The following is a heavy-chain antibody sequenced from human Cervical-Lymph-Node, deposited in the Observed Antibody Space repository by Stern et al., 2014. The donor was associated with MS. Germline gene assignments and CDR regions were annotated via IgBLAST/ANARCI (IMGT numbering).Heavy chain of an antibody. J-gene: IGHJ4*02. CDR3: TRHQEGIAAN. V-gene: IGHV1-69*01. Sequence: VQLVASGAEVKKPGSSVKVSCKASGGTFSSFAISWVRQAPGQGLEWLGGIILLFGTANYAQRFQGRVTFSADESTSTAYMELSSLRSDDTAVYYCTRHQEGIAANWGQGTLVTVSS. CDR2: IILLFGTA. CDR1: GGTFSSFA. D-gene: IGHD6-13*01.